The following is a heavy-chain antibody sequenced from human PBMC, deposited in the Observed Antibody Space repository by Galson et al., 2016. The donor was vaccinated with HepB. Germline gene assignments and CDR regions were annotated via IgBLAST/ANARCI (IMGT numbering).Heavy chain of an antibody. J-gene: IGHJ4*02. CDR3: ARLVTKIVVATFDS. Sequence: SETLSLTCTVSGGSVSSGSYYWSWIRQPPGKGLEWIGYIYSSGSTNYNASLKSRVTISVDTSKNQFSLKLSSVTAAETAVYYCARLVTKIVVATFDSWGQGTPVTVSA. CDR2: IYSSGST. D-gene: IGHD3-22*01. CDR1: GGSVSSGSYY. V-gene: IGHV4-61*01.